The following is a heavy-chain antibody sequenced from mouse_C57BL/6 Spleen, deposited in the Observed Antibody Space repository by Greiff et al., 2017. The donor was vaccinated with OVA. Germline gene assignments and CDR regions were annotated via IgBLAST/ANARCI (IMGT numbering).Heavy chain of an antibody. V-gene: IGHV1-75*01. CDR3: ARSHYYYGSSSRYFDV. CDR2: IFPGSGST. CDR1: GYTFTDYY. J-gene: IGHJ1*03. Sequence: VKLVESGPELVKPGASVKISCKASGYTFTDYYINWVKQRPGQGLEWIGWIFPGSGSTYYNEKFKGKATLTVDKSSSTAYMLLSSLTSEDSAVYFCARSHYYYGSSSRYFDVWGTGTTVTVSS. D-gene: IGHD1-1*01.